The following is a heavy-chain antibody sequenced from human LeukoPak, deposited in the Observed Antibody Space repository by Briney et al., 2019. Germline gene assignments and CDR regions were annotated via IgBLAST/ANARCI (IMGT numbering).Heavy chain of an antibody. V-gene: IGHV1-2*02. D-gene: IGHD6-13*01. CDR1: GYTFTGYY. CDR2: INTNSGGT. J-gene: IGHJ5*02. CDR3: ARDFSSSSLDNWFDP. Sequence: ASVKVSCKVSGYTFTGYYMHWVRQAPGQGLEWMGWINTNSGGTNYAQKFQGRVTMTRDTSVSTAYMDLSSLRSDDTAVYYCARDFSSSSLDNWFDPWGQGTLVTVSS.